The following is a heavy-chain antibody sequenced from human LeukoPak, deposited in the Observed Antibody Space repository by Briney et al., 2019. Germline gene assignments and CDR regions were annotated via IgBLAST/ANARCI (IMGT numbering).Heavy chain of an antibody. CDR1: GFTFRDYA. V-gene: IGHV3-30*04. J-gene: IGHJ6*02. CDR3: AKDTIAAAGRTDYYYGMDV. CDR2: ISYDGSNK. D-gene: IGHD6-13*01. Sequence: HPGGSLRLSCTTSGFTFRDYAVSWVRQAPGKGLEWVAVISYDGSNKYYADSVKGRFTISRDNSKNTLYLQMNSLRAEDTAVYYCAKDTIAAAGRTDYYYGMDVWGQGTTVTVSS.